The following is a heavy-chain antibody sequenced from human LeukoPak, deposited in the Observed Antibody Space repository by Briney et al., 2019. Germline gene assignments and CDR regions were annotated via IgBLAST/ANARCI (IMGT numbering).Heavy chain of an antibody. CDR1: GFTFSSYS. V-gene: IGHV3-21*04. J-gene: IGHJ3*02. CDR3: ARGADESDAFDI. CDR2: ISSSSSYI. Sequence: PGGSLRLSCAASGFTFSSYSMNWVRQAPGKGLEWVSSISSSSSYIYYADSVKGRFTISRDNAKNSLYLQMNSLRAEDTAVYYCARGADESDAFDIWGQGTMVTVSS.